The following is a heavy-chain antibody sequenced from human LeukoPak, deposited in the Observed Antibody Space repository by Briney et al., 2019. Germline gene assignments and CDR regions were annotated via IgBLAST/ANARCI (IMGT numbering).Heavy chain of an antibody. Sequence: GGSLRLSCAGSEFTFSSYAVSWVRQAPGKGLEWVSAISGGGGSTYYADSVKGRFTISRDNSKNTLYLQMNSLRAEDTAVYYCAKDRIWFGEPFDIWGQGTMVTVSS. CDR2: ISGGGGST. V-gene: IGHV3-23*01. D-gene: IGHD3-10*01. CDR3: AKDRIWFGEPFDI. J-gene: IGHJ3*02. CDR1: EFTFSSYA.